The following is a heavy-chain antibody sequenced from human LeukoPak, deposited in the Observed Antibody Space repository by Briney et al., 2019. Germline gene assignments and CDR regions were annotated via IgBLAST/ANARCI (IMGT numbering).Heavy chain of an antibody. J-gene: IGHJ4*02. CDR1: GYTFTSYA. Sequence: ASVKVSCKASGYTFTSYAMHWVRQAPGQRLEWMGWINAGNGNTKYSQKFQGRVTITRDTSASTAYMELSSLRSEDTAVYYCAREPDYGDYPGGYFDYWGQGTLVTVSS. CDR3: AREPDYGDYPGGYFDY. V-gene: IGHV1-3*01. D-gene: IGHD4-17*01. CDR2: INAGNGNT.